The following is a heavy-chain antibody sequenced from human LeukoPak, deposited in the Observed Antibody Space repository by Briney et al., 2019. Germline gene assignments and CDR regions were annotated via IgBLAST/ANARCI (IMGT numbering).Heavy chain of an antibody. D-gene: IGHD5-18*01. V-gene: IGHV3-23*01. CDR3: AKNAGYSYGLYYFDY. Sequence: GGSLRLSCAASGYAFSNYAMSWVRQAPGKGLEWVSSLISSGATTYYADSVKGRFTISRDNSKNTVHLQMDSLRAEDSAVYYWAKNAGYSYGLYYFDYWGQGTLVTVSS. J-gene: IGHJ4*02. CDR1: GYAFSNYA. CDR2: LISSGATT.